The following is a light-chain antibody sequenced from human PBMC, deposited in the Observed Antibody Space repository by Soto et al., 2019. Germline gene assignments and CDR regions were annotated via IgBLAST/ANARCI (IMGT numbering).Light chain of an antibody. Sequence: EIVLTQSPATLSVSPGERATLSCRATETISTNLAWFQRKPGQPPRLLIYGSSTRATGVPDRFSGSGSGTEFTLLISTLQSEDAALYYCQQYSNWPPAITFRQGTRLEIK. CDR3: QQYSNWPPAIT. CDR1: ETISTN. J-gene: IGKJ5*01. V-gene: IGKV3-15*01. CDR2: GSS.